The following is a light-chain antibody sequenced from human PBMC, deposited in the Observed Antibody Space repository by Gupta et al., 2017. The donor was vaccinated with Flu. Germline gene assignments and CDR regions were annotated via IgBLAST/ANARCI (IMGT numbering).Light chain of an antibody. CDR2: GKN. CDR3: NSRDSSGNPVV. V-gene: IGLV3-19*01. Sequence: SSELTQDPAVSRAVGPPVRITCQGHSLRSYYASWYQQKPGQAPVLVIYGKNNRPSGIPDRFSGSSSGNTASLTITGAQAEDEADYYCNSRDSSGNPVVFGGGTKLTVL. CDR1: SLRSYY. J-gene: IGLJ2*01.